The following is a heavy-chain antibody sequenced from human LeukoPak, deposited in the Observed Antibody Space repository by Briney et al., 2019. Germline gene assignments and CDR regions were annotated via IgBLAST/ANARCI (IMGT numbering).Heavy chain of an antibody. D-gene: IGHD6-19*01. V-gene: IGHV4-59*08. Sequence: PSETLSLTCTVSGGSIGSNYWTWIRQPPGKGLEYIGYIYYTGGTDYNPSLKSRVTISVDTSKNQFSLKLSSVTAADTAVYFCAKYGNSGWVIDNWGQGTLVTVSS. J-gene: IGHJ4*02. CDR1: GGSIGSNY. CDR2: IYYTGGT. CDR3: AKYGNSGWVIDN.